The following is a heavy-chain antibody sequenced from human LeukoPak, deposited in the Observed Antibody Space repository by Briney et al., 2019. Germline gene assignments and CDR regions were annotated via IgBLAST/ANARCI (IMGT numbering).Heavy chain of an antibody. CDR3: ARDMGEPVYGMDV. J-gene: IGHJ6*02. V-gene: IGHV3-21*01. CDR2: ISGSSSYI. Sequence: GGSLRLSCAASGFTFSDYYMNWVRQAPGKGLEWVSSISGSSSYIYYTDSVKGRFTLSRDNAKNSLVLQMNSLRAEDTGVYYCARDMGEPVYGMDVWGPGTTVTVSS. CDR1: GFTFSDYY. D-gene: IGHD1-26*01.